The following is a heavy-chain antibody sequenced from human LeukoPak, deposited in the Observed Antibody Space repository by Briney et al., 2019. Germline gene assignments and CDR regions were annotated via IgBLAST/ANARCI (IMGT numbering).Heavy chain of an antibody. J-gene: IGHJ3*02. Sequence: SGGSLRLSCAASGFTFSSYSMNWVRQAPGKGLECVSYISSSSTTISYADSVKGRFTISRDNAENSLYLQMNSLRDEDTAVYYCARDHAYAFDIWGQGTMVTVSS. CDR1: GFTFSSYS. V-gene: IGHV3-48*02. CDR3: ARDHAYAFDI. CDR2: ISSSSTTI.